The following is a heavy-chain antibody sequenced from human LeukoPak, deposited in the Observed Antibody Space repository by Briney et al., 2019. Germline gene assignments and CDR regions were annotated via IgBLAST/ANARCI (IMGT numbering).Heavy chain of an antibody. V-gene: IGHV3-23*01. CDR3: AKMCSGGSCYYFDY. CDR2: ISGSGGST. CDR1: GFTFSSYA. D-gene: IGHD2-15*01. J-gene: IGHJ4*02. Sequence: GGSLRLSCAASGFTFSSYAMSWVRQAPGKGLESVSAISGSGGSTYYADSVKGRFTISRDNSKNTLYLQMNSLRAEDTAVYYCAKMCSGGSCYYFDYWGQGTLVTVSS.